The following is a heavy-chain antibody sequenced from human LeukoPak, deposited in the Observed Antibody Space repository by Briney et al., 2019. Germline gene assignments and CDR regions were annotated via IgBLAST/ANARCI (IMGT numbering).Heavy chain of an antibody. D-gene: IGHD2-15*01. Sequence: GESLQISCKGSGYNFSDYWIVWVRQMPGKGLEWLGVIYPGDSDIRYGPSFQGQVTISADKSINTAYLQWSSLKASDTAMYYCARRGFYCSSGSCGFDYWGQGTLVTVSS. J-gene: IGHJ4*02. V-gene: IGHV5-51*01. CDR3: ARRGFYCSSGSCGFDY. CDR1: GYNFSDYW. CDR2: IYPGDSDI.